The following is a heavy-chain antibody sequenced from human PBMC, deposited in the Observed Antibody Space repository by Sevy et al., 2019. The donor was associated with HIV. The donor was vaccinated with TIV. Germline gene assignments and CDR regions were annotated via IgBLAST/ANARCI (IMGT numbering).Heavy chain of an antibody. CDR3: ARYDDSSGYPYYFHY. Sequence: GGSLRLSCAASGFTFSSYWMSWVRQAPGKGLEWVANIKQDGSEKYYVDSVKGRFTISRDNAKNSLYLQMNSLRAEDTAVYYCARYDDSSGYPYYFHYWGQGTLVTVSS. V-gene: IGHV3-7*01. CDR1: GFTFSSYW. CDR2: IKQDGSEK. J-gene: IGHJ4*02. D-gene: IGHD3-22*01.